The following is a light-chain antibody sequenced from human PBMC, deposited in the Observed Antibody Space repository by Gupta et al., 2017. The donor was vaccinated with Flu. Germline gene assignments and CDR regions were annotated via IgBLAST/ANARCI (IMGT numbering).Light chain of an antibody. J-gene: IGLJ1*01. CDR1: NIGSKD. CDR3: QVWDSSSDHRYV. CDR2: DDS. Sequence: GDNIGSKDVHWHQQKSGQAPVLFVYDDSARPSGIPERFSGSSSGNTATLTISRVEAGDEADYYCQVWDSSSDHRYVFGSGTKVTVL. V-gene: IGLV3-21*02.